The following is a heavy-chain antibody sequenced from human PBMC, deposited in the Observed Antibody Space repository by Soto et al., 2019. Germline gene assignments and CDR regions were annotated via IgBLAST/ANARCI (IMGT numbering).Heavy chain of an antibody. CDR2: ISYDGSNK. CDR1: GFTFSSYA. J-gene: IGHJ1*01. V-gene: IGHV3-30-3*01. CDR3: ARDPYYDSSGPPQH. D-gene: IGHD3-22*01. Sequence: QVQLVDSGGGVVQPGRSLRLSCAASGFTFSSYAMHWVRQAPCKGLEWVAVISYDGSNKYYADSVKGRFTISRDNSKNTLYLQMTSLRAEDTAVYYCARDPYYDSSGPPQHWGQGTLVTVSS.